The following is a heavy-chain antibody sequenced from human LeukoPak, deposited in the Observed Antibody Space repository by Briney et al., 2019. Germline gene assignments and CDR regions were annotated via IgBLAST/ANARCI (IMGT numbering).Heavy chain of an antibody. D-gene: IGHD2-21*01. V-gene: IGHV3-23*01. CDR1: GFTFSNYA. CDR2: ISGNGST. J-gene: IGHJ4*02. Sequence: GGSLRLSCAASGFTFSNYAMHWVRRAPGKGLEWVAGISGNGSTFYADSVKGRFTISRHNSKNTLYLQMNSLRAEDTAVYYCARSGGFDIFNFDYWGQGTLVTVSS. CDR3: ARSGGFDIFNFDY.